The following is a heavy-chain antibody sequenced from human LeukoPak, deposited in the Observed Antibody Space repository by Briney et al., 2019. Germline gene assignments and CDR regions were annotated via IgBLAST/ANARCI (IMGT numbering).Heavy chain of an antibody. J-gene: IGHJ3*01. CDR2: IINDAIAT. V-gene: IGHV3-74*01. Sequence: PVGSLRLSCAASGLTFQNTWMHWIRQAPGEGLVWVSRIINDAIATTYADSVKGRFTISRDNAKKTLYLQMNSLRADDTAVYYCAADGEYAFLVWGQGTMVTVST. CDR3: AADGEYAFLV. CDR1: GLTFQNTW. D-gene: IGHD2/OR15-2a*01.